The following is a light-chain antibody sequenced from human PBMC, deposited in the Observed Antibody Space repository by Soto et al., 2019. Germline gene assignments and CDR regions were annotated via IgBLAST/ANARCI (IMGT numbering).Light chain of an antibody. CDR3: SSYASSSTLV. CDR1: SSDVGRYNY. V-gene: IGLV2-14*01. CDR2: EVT. J-gene: IGLJ1*01. Sequence: QSALTQPPSVSASPGQSITISCTGTSSDVGRYNYVSWYQQHPGKAPKLMIYEVTNRPSGVSNRFSGSKSANTASLTISGLRAEDEADYYCSSYASSSTLVFGSGTKVTVL.